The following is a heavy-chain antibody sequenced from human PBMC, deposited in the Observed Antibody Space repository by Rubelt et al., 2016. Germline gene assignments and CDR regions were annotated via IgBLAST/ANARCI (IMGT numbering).Heavy chain of an antibody. D-gene: IGHD2-21*02. CDR1: GGSFSGYY. Sequence: QVQLQQWGAGLLKPSETLSLTCAVYGGSFSGYYWSWIRQPPGKGLEWIGEINHSGSTNYNPSLKGRVTFTVDTSKNQFSRKLSSVTAADTAVYYCARLVVVTVDAFDIWGQGTMVTVSS. V-gene: IGHV4-34*01. J-gene: IGHJ3*02. CDR2: INHSGST. CDR3: ARLVVVTVDAFDI.